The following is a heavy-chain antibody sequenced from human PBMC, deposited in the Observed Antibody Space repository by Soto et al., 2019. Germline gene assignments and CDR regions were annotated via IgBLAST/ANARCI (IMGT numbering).Heavy chain of an antibody. D-gene: IGHD4-17*01. Sequence: ASVTVSCKASGSTFTSYGIRWERQAPGQGLEWMGWISAYNGNTNYAQKLQGRVTMTTDTSTSTAYMELRSLRSDDTAVYYCARDSDDYGDYSDYWGQGTLVTVSS. CDR1: GSTFTSYG. V-gene: IGHV1-18*04. CDR2: ISAYNGNT. J-gene: IGHJ4*02. CDR3: ARDSDDYGDYSDY.